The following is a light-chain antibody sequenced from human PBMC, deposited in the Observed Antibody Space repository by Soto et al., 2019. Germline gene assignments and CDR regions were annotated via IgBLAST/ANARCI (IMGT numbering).Light chain of an antibody. Sequence: EIVLTQSPGTLSLSPGERATLSCRASQSVRSNLAWYQQKPGQAPRLLIYEASTRATGVPARFSGSGSGTEFTLTISSLQSEDFAVYYCQQYKNWPPITFGQGTRLEIK. CDR3: QQYKNWPPIT. CDR2: EAS. CDR1: QSVRSN. J-gene: IGKJ5*01. V-gene: IGKV3-15*01.